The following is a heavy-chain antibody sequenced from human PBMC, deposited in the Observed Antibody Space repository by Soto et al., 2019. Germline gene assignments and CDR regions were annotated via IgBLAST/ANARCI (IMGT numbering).Heavy chain of an antibody. CDR3: SRVRYSSSCGVCMPFDY. J-gene: IGHJ4*02. CDR2: ISGSSSNT. V-gene: IGHV3-11*05. Sequence: QVQLVESGGGLVKPGGSLRLSCAASGFTFSDYYMTWIRQGPGKGLEWVSYISGSSSNTNYADSVKGRFTIFRDNAKNSRYRQRNSLSAEDTAVYYCSRVRYSSSCGVCMPFDYWGQGTLVTVSS. D-gene: IGHD6-13*01. CDR1: GFTFSDYY.